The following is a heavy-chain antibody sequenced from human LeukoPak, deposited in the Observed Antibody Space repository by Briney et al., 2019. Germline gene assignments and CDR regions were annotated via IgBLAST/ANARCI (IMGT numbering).Heavy chain of an antibody. D-gene: IGHD2-2*01. CDR1: GYTFSDYG. CDR3: ARAQPLDY. Sequence: GASVKVSCKASGYTFSDYGITWVRQAPGHGLEWMGWISVYNGNTNYAQKLQGRVTMTTDISTSKAYMELRSLTSGDTAGYYCARAQPLDYWGQGTLVTVSS. J-gene: IGHJ4*02. V-gene: IGHV1-18*01. CDR2: ISVYNGNT.